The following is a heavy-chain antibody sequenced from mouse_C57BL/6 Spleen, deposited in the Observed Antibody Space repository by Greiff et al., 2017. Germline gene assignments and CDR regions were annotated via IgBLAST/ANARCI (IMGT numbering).Heavy chain of an antibody. D-gene: IGHD2-1*01. J-gene: IGHJ2*01. CDR3: ARRDYGNYFDY. Sequence: VQLQQSGPELVKPGDSVKISCKASGYSFTGYFMNWVMQSHGKSLAWIGRINPYNGDTFYNQKFKGRATMTVDKSSSTAHMELRSLTSEDSAVYYCARRDYGNYFDYWGQGTTLTVSS. CDR2: INPYNGDT. CDR1: GYSFTGYF. V-gene: IGHV1-20*01.